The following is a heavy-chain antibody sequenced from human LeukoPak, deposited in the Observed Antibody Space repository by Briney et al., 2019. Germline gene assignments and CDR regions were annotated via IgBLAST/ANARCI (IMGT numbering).Heavy chain of an antibody. J-gene: IGHJ3*02. CDR1: GDSISSYY. V-gene: IGHV4-59*01. D-gene: IGHD4-17*01. CDR3: ARDVYGDYVNDAFGI. Sequence: SETLSLTCTVSGDSISSYYWNWIRQPPGKGLEWIGYIYYSGSTNYNPSLKSRVTISLDTSRNQFSLKLSSVTAADTAVYYCARDVYGDYVNDAFGIWGQGTMVTVSS. CDR2: IYYSGST.